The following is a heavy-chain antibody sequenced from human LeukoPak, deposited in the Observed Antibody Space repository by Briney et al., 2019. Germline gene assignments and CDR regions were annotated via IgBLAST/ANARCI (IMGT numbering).Heavy chain of an antibody. J-gene: IGHJ4*02. CDR1: GYTFTNYG. CDR2: ISAYNGNT. V-gene: IGHV1-18*01. D-gene: IGHD3-22*01. Sequence: ASVKVSCKASGYTFTNYGISWVRQAPGQGLEWMGWISAYNGNTNYAQKLQGRVTMTTDTSTSTAYMELRSLRSDDTAVYYCARRLDYYYDSSGYYYDYWGQGTLVTVSS. CDR3: ARRLDYYYDSSGYYYDY.